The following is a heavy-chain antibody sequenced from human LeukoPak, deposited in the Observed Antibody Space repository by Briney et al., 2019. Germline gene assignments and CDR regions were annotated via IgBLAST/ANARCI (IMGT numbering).Heavy chain of an antibody. Sequence: GGSLRLSCAASGFTFSRYGMHWVRQAPGKGLEWVTAISYDGSNKYYADSVKGRFTISRDNSKNTLYLQMNSLRAEDTAVYYCAKGRLVVTALDYWGQGTLVTVSS. CDR2: ISYDGSNK. CDR3: AKGRLVVTALDY. J-gene: IGHJ4*02. D-gene: IGHD2-21*02. V-gene: IGHV3-30*04. CDR1: GFTFSRYG.